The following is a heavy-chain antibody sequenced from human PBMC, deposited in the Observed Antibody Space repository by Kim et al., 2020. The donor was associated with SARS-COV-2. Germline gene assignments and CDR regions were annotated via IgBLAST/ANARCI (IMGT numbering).Heavy chain of an antibody. CDR2: ISAYNGYT. V-gene: IGHV1-18*01. D-gene: IGHD2-2*02. J-gene: IGHJ5*02. Sequence: ASVKVSCKASGYTFTRYGISWVRQAPGQGLEWMGWISAYNGYTKYAQKLQGRVTMTTDTFTSTAYMELRSLRSDDTAVYYCARDAGIEIVPAARPGLDWFDPWGQGTLVTVSS. CDR3: ARDAGIEIVPAARPGLDWFDP. CDR1: GYTFTRYG.